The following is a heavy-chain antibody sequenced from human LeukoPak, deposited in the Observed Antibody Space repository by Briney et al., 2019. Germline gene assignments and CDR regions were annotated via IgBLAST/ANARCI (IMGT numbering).Heavy chain of an antibody. CDR2: IYYSGST. Sequence: PSETLSLTCTVSGGSISSYYWSWIRQPPGKGLGWIGYIYYSGSTNYNPSLKSRATISVDTSKNQFSLKLSSGTAADAAVDDCATMVVTQAFDIWGQGTMVTVSS. CDR3: ATMVVTQAFDI. D-gene: IGHD4-23*01. V-gene: IGHV4-59*01. CDR1: GGSISSYY. J-gene: IGHJ3*02.